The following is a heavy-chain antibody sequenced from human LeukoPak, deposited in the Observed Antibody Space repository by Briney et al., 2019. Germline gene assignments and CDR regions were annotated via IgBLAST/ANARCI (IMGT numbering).Heavy chain of an antibody. CDR1: GGSISSYY. J-gene: IGHJ4*02. CDR3: VREGGSYGSFDY. Sequence: PSETLSLTCTVSGGSISSYYWSWIRQPPGKGLEWIGYIYYSGSTNYNPSLKSRVTISVDTSKNQFSLKLSSVTAADTAVYYCVREGGSYGSFDYWGQGTLVTVSS. CDR2: IYYSGST. V-gene: IGHV4-59*01. D-gene: IGHD1-26*01.